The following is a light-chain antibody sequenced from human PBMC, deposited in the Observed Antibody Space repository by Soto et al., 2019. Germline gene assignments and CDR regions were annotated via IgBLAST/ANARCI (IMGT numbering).Light chain of an antibody. CDR3: QQVGISVAT. V-gene: IGKV3-20*01. CDR2: GAS. Sequence: EIVLTQSPGTLSLSPGERATLSCRASQSVRNNNLAWYQQKAGQAPRLLIYGASTRATGIPDRFSGSGSGTDFTLTISRLEPEDFAVYYCQQVGISVATVGQGTKVESK. CDR1: QSVRNNN. J-gene: IGKJ1*01.